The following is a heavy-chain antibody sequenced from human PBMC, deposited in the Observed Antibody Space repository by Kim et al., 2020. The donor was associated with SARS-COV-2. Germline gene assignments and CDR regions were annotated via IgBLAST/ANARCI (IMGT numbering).Heavy chain of an antibody. CDR2: ISGSGGST. Sequence: GGSLRLSCAASGFTFSSYAMSWVRQAPGKGLEWVSAISGSGGSTYYADSVKGRFTISRDNSKNTLYLQMNSLRAEDTAVYYCARDPGPEGIVVVTAAWFDYWGQGTLVTVSS. D-gene: IGHD2-21*02. CDR1: GFTFSSYA. J-gene: IGHJ4*02. V-gene: IGHV3-23*01. CDR3: ARDPGPEGIVVVTAAWFDY.